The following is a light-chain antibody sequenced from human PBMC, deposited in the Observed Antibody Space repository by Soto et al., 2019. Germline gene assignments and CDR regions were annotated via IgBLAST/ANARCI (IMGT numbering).Light chain of an antibody. CDR1: QSVSSN. CDR3: QQYNNWPRT. Sequence: EIGMTQSPATLSVSPGERATLSCRARQSVSSNLAWYQQKPGQAPRLLIYGASTRATGIPAKFSGSGSGTEFTLTISSLQSEDFAVYYCQQYNNWPRTFGQWTKVEIK. V-gene: IGKV3-15*01. J-gene: IGKJ1*01. CDR2: GAS.